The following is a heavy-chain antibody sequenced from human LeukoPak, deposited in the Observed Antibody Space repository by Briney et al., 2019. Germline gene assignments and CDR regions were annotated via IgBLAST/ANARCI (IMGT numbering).Heavy chain of an antibody. D-gene: IGHD3-16*01. CDR1: GYIFTGYY. J-gene: IGHJ4*02. CDR2: INPNSGDT. CDR3: ARVRYRLAETYIDY. Sequence: AASVKVSCKASGYIFTGYYMHWVQQAPGQGLEWMGWINPNSGDTNYAQKFQGRVTMTRDTSISTAYMELSRLRSDDTAVYYCARVRYRLAETYIDYWGQGTLVTVSS. V-gene: IGHV1-2*02.